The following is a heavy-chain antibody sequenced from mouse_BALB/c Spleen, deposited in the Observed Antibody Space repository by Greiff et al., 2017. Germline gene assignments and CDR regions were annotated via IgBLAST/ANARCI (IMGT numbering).Heavy chain of an antibody. CDR2: ISYSGST. CDR1: GYSITSDYA. V-gene: IGHV3-2*02. J-gene: IGHJ4*01. Sequence: EVKLMESGPGLVKPSQSLSLTCTVTGYSITSDYAWNWIRQFPGNKLEWMGYISYSGSTSYNPSLKSRISITRDTSKNQFFLQLNSVTTEDTATYYCAREDGIRAMDYWGQGTSVTVSS. CDR3: AREDGIRAMDY. D-gene: IGHD2-3*01.